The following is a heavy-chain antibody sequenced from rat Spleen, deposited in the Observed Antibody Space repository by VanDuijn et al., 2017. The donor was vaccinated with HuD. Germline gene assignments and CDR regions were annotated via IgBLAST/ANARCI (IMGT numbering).Heavy chain of an antibody. D-gene: IGHD4-3*01. CDR1: GFTFSDYA. V-gene: IGHV5-17*01. CDR2: IIYDGSST. Sequence: EVQLVESGGGLVQPGRSLKFSCAASGFTFSDYAMAWVRQAPKKGLEWVATIIYDGSSTYYRDSVKGRFTISRDNAKSTLYLQMDSLRSEDTATYYCARHLGYNSGQGVMDAWGQGASVTVSS. J-gene: IGHJ4*01. CDR3: ARHLGYNSGQGVMDA.